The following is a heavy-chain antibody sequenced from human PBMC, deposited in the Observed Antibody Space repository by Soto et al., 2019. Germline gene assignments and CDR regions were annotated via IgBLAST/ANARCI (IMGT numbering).Heavy chain of an antibody. CDR1: GDSVSSNSAA. D-gene: IGHD4-17*01. CDR2: TYYRSKWYN. J-gene: IGHJ4*02. Sequence: PSQTLSLTCAISGDSVSSNSAAWNWIRQSPSRGLEWLGRTYYRSKWYNDYAVSVKSRITINPDTSKNQFSLQLSSVTAADTAVYYCARDSDYGRGVVDYWGQGTLVTVSS. CDR3: ARDSDYGRGVVDY. V-gene: IGHV6-1*01.